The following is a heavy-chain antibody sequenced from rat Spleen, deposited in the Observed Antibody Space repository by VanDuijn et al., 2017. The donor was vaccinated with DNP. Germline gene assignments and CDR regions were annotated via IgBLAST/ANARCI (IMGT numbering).Heavy chain of an antibody. CDR2: INTGSGAT. D-gene: IGHD1-12*03. Sequence: QVQLRQSGAEPAKPGSSVKISCKASGYTFTTYYITWIKQTTGQGLEYIGYINTGSGATNYNEKFKGKATLTADKSSSTAFMHLSSLTPDDSAVYYCARANDGYYPNWYFDLWGPGTMVTVSS. V-gene: IGHV1-43*01. J-gene: IGHJ1*01. CDR3: ARANDGYYPNWYFDL. CDR1: GYTFTTYY.